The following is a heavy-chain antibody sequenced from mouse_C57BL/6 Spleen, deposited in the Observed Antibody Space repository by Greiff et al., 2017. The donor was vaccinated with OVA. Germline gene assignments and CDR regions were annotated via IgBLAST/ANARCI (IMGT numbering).Heavy chain of an antibody. J-gene: IGHJ4*01. CDR1: GYTFTSSG. V-gene: IGHV1-81*01. D-gene: IGHD2-4*01. CDR3: ARTGVYYEYDAGDNYYAMDY. CDR2: IYPRSGNT. Sequence: QVQLQQSGAELARPGASVKLSCKASGYTFTSSGISWVKQRTGQGLEWIGEIYPRSGNTYYNEKFKGKATLTAAKSSSTAYMELRSLTSADSAVYFCARTGVYYEYDAGDNYYAMDYWGQGTSVTVSS.